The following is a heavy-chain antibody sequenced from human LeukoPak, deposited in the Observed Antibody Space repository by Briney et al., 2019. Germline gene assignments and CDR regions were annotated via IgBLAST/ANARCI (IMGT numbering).Heavy chain of an antibody. Sequence: GGSLRLSCAASGFTFSSYGMHWVRQAPGKGLEWVAVISYDGSNKYYADSVRGRFTISRDNSKNTLYLQMNSLRAEDTAVYYCAKDSDAFDIWGQGTMVTVSS. J-gene: IGHJ3*02. CDR3: AKDSDAFDI. V-gene: IGHV3-30*18. CDR2: ISYDGSNK. CDR1: GFTFSSYG.